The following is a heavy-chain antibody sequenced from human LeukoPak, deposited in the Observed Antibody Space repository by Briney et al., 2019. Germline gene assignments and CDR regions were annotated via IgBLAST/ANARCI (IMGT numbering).Heavy chain of an antibody. J-gene: IGHJ4*02. D-gene: IGHD3-22*01. CDR1: VFTFSSYG. V-gene: IGHV3-30*18. CDR2: ISYDGSNK. CDR3: AKAGDSSGPYHLGDY. Sequence: GGSLRLSCAASVFTFSSYGMHWVRQAPGKGLEWVAVISYDGSNKYYADSVKGRFTISRDNSKNTLYLQMNSLRAEDTAVYYCAKAGDSSGPYHLGDYWGQGTLVTVSS.